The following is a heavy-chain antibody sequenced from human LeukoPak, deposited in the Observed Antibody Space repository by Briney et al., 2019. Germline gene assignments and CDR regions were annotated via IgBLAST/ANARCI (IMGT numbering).Heavy chain of an antibody. CDR3: AKDKGTSFAFDI. CDR1: GFTFSTYG. CDR2: IRSDGTNK. Sequence: GGSLRLSCAASGFTFSTYGIHWVRQAPGKGLEWAAFIRSDGTNKYYADSVKGRFTISRDNSKNTLYLQMNSLRPEDTAVYYCAKDKGTSFAFDIWGQGTMVTVSS. V-gene: IGHV3-30*02. D-gene: IGHD6-6*01. J-gene: IGHJ3*02.